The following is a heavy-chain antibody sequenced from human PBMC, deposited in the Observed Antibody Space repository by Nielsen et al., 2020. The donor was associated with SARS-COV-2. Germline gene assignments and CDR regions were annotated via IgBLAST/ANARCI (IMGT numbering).Heavy chain of an antibody. V-gene: IGHV3-30-3*01. Sequence: GGSLRLSCAASGVTFSSYAMHWVRQAPGQGLEWVAVITYDGSNKYYADSVKGRFTISRDNSKNTLYLQMNSLRAEDTAVDYCARGGSGSYYYGMDVWGQGTTVTVSS. J-gene: IGHJ6*02. D-gene: IGHD3-10*01. CDR1: GVTFSSYA. CDR2: ITYDGSNK. CDR3: ARGGSGSYYYGMDV.